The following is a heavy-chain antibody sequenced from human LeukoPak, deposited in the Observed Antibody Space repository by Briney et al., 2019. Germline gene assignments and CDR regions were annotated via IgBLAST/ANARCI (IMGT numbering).Heavy chain of an antibody. CDR3: ARQLLEWSGSYYSYYYMDV. J-gene: IGHJ6*03. V-gene: IGHV1-18*01. CDR1: GYTFTKYG. Sequence: GASVNVSYKASGYTFTKYGISWVRQAPGQGLEWMGYISAYNGHTQFAQKFQGRLTMTTDTSTTTAYMELRSLRSDDTAVYYCARQLLEWSGSYYSYYYMDVWGKGTTLTVSS. D-gene: IGHD3-3*01. CDR2: ISAYNGHT.